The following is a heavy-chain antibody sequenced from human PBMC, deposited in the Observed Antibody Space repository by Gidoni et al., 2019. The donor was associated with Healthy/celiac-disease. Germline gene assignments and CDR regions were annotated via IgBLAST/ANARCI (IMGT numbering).Heavy chain of an antibody. CDR3: ANLYGSGSYSDFDAFDI. D-gene: IGHD3-10*01. J-gene: IGHJ3*02. CDR2: IRGSGGST. V-gene: IGHV3-23*01. Sequence: EVQLLESGGGLVQPGGSLRLSCAASGFTFSSYAMSWVRQAPGKGLEWGSAIRGSGGSTYYADSVKGRFTISRDNSKNTLYLQMNSLRAEDTAVYYCANLYGSGSYSDFDAFDIWGQGTMVTVSS. CDR1: GFTFSSYA.